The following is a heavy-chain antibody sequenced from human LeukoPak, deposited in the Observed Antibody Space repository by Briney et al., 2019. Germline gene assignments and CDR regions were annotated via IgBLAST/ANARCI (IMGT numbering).Heavy chain of an antibody. D-gene: IGHD3-3*01. V-gene: IGHV4-39*01. Sequence: SETLSLTCTVSGGSISSSSYYWGWIRQPPGKGLEWIGSIYYSGSTYYNPSLKSRVTISVDTSKNQFSLKLSSVTAADTAVYYCARVDYDFWRWGQGTLVTVSS. J-gene: IGHJ1*01. CDR1: GGSISSSSYY. CDR2: IYYSGST. CDR3: ARVDYDFWR.